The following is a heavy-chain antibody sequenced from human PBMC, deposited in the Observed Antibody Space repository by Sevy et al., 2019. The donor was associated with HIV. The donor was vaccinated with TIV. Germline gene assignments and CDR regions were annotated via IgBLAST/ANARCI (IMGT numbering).Heavy chain of an antibody. J-gene: IGHJ4*02. CDR3: VRESPSDWYLDS. CDR2: IWFDGNKK. V-gene: IGHV3-33*01. Sequence: GGSLRLSCAASGFTFSNYNMHWVRQAPGKGLERVAAIWFDGNKKYYEDSVKGRFTIFRDNSKSTQYLQMSSLRADDTAVYYCVRESPSDWYLDSWCQGTLVTVSS. D-gene: IGHD2-2*01. CDR1: GFTFSNYN.